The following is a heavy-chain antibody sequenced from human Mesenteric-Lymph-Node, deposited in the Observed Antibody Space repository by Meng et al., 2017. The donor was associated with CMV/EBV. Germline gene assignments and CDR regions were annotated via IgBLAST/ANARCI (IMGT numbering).Heavy chain of an antibody. Sequence: GESLKISCAASGFAFSSYAMHWVRQAPGKGLEWVAVISYHGSDKFYPDSVKGRFTISRDNSKNTLYLQMNGLRAEDTAVYYCASSQPTIHHLNYWGQGTLVTVSS. CDR2: ISYHGSDK. J-gene: IGHJ4*02. D-gene: IGHD5-24*01. V-gene: IGHV3-30*04. CDR3: ASSQPTIHHLNY. CDR1: GFAFSSYA.